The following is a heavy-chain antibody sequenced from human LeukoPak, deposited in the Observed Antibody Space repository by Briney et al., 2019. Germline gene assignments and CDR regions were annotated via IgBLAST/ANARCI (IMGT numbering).Heavy chain of an antibody. CDR3: ARSLVLPDY. CDR2: ISSSSSTI. Sequence: GGSLRLSCAASGFTFSSYSMNWVRQAPGKGLEWVSYISSSSSTIYYADSVKGRFTISRDNAKNSLYPQMNSLRAEDTAVYYCARSLVLPDYWGQGTLVTVSS. J-gene: IGHJ4*02. V-gene: IGHV3-48*04. CDR1: GFTFSSYS.